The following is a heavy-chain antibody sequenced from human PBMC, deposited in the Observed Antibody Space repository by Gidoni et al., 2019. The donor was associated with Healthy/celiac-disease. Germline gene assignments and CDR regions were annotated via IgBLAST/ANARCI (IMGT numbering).Heavy chain of an antibody. CDR1: GFTFGDYA. V-gene: IGHV3-49*04. CDR3: TRDPLGYGTPYYFDY. J-gene: IGHJ4*02. D-gene: IGHD5-18*01. CDR2: IRSKAYGGTT. Sequence: EVQLVESGGGLVQPGRSLRLSCTASGFTFGDYAMSWVRQAPGKGLEWVGFIRSKAYGGTTEYAASVKGRFTISRDDSKSIAYLQMNSLKTEDTAVYYCTRDPLGYGTPYYFDYWGQGTLVTVSS.